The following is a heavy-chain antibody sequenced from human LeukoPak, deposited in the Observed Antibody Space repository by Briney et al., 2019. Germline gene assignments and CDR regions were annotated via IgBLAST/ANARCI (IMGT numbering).Heavy chain of an antibody. CDR3: ARGGCTSTSCYSFDY. CDR2: IFSGGAT. D-gene: IGHD2-2*02. CDR1: GFTVSNNY. Sequence: GGSLRLSCAASGFTVSNNYMNWVRQAPGKGLEWLSVIFSGGATYYANSVKGRFTFSRDNSKNTLYLQMNRLTREDTAVYYCARGGCTSTSCYSFDYWGQGTLVTVSS. J-gene: IGHJ4*02. V-gene: IGHV3-66*02.